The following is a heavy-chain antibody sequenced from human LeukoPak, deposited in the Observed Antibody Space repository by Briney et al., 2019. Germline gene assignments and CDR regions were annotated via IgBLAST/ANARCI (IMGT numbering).Heavy chain of an antibody. J-gene: IGHJ6*02. D-gene: IGHD2-15*01. CDR2: IYSGGST. Sequence: GGSLRLSCAASGFTVSSNYMSWVRQAPGKGLEWVSVIYSGGSTYYADSVKGRFTISRDNPKNTLYLQMNSLRAEDTAVYYCARGVVVAATRPYGMDVWGQGTTVTVSS. V-gene: IGHV3-53*01. CDR3: ARGVVVAATRPYGMDV. CDR1: GFTVSSNY.